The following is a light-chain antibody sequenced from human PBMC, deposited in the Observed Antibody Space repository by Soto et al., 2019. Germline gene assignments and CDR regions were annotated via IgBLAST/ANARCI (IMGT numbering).Light chain of an antibody. V-gene: IGKV1-9*01. CDR1: QGINSY. J-gene: IGKJ2*01. CDR3: QHLNSYPLT. CDR2: AAS. Sequence: DIQLTQSPSFLSASVGDRVTITCRASQGINSYLAWFQQKPGKAPNLLIYAASTLQTGVPPRFSGSRSGTEFTLTIGSLQPEDFATYYCQHLNSYPLTFGRGTKLEIK.